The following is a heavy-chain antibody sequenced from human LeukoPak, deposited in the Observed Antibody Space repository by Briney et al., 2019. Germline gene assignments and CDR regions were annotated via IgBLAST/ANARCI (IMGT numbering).Heavy chain of an antibody. V-gene: IGHV4-4*07. J-gene: IGHJ4*02. CDR2: IYTSGST. CDR1: SGSISNYD. Sequence: SETLSLTCTVSSGSISNYDWSWIRQPAGKGLEWIGRIYTSGSTNYNPSLKSRVTIAVDTSKNQFSLKLSSVTAADTAVYYCARAVAGMFTSDDYWGQGTLVTVSS. D-gene: IGHD6-19*01. CDR3: ARAVAGMFTSDDY.